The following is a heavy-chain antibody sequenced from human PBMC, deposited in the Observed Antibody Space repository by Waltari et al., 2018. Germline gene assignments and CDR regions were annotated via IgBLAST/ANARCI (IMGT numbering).Heavy chain of an antibody. D-gene: IGHD6-19*01. CDR3: ARQLGSGWYTLDNWFDP. V-gene: IGHV5-51*01. CDR2: IDPGDSDT. J-gene: IGHJ5*02. Sequence: EVQLVQSGAEVKKPGESLKISCKGSGYSFTSYWIGWVRPMPGKGLEWMGIIDPGDSDTRYRTALQGNVTSSADKSISTAYLQWSSLKASDNAMYYCARQLGSGWYTLDNWFDPWGQGTLVTVAS. CDR1: GYSFTSYW.